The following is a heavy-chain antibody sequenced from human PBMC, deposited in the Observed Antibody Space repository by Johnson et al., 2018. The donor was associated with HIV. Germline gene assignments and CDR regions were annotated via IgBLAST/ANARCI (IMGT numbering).Heavy chain of an antibody. CDR3: AKDQWSSSWTNDAFDI. D-gene: IGHD6-13*01. J-gene: IGHJ3*02. CDR2: ISSRGSTI. Sequence: QVQLVESGGGLVKPGGSLRLSCAASGFTFSDYYMSWIRQAPGKGLEWVSYISSRGSTIYYADSVKGRFTISRDNAKNALYVQMNSLRAEDTAVYYCAKDQWSSSWTNDAFDIWGQGTKVSVSS. V-gene: IGHV3-11*04. CDR1: GFTFSDYY.